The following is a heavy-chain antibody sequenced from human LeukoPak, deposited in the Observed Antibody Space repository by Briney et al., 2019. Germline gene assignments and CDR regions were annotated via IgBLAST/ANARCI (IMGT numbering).Heavy chain of an antibody. CDR1: EFTFSSYN. J-gene: IGHJ4*02. Sequence: GGSLRLSCAASEFTFSSYNMNWVRQAPGKGLEWISVIYIDGTTYYADSVKGRFTISRDQANNTLYLQMNTLRDEDTAVYYCARGPRYSFYWGQGTLVSVSS. D-gene: IGHD6-13*01. CDR3: ARGPRYSFY. CDR2: IYIDGTT. V-gene: IGHV3-53*01.